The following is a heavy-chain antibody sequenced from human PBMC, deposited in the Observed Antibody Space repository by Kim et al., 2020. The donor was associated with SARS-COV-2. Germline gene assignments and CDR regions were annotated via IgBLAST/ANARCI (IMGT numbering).Heavy chain of an antibody. V-gene: IGHV4-59*01. CDR3: ARAPDTAMVDY. CDR2: VYYSGST. J-gene: IGHJ4*02. D-gene: IGHD5-18*01. CDR1: GGSISSYY. Sequence: SETLSLTCTVSGGSISSYYWSWIRQPPGKGLEWIGYVYYSGSTNYNPSLKSRVTISVDTSKTQFSLKLSSVTAADTDVYYCARAPDTAMVDYWGQGTLVTVAS.